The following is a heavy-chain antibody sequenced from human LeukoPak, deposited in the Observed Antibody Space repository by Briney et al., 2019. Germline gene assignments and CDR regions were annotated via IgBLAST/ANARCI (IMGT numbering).Heavy chain of an antibody. V-gene: IGHV4-59*08. CDR2: IYYSGGT. Sequence: SETLSLTCTVSGGSMRSYYWSWIRQPPGKGPEWIGYIYYSGGTNYNPSLKSRVTISADTSKNHFSLRLGSVTAADTAVYYCARNQLLSLDAFDIWGQGTMVTVSS. CDR3: ARNQLLSLDAFDI. CDR1: GGSMRSYY. D-gene: IGHD2-2*01. J-gene: IGHJ3*02.